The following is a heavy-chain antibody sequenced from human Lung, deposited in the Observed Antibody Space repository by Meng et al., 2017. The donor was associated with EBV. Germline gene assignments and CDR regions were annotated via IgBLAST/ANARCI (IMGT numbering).Heavy chain of an antibody. Sequence: EVQMLESGGGLVQPGGSLRLSCAASGLMFSNYAMTWVRQAPGKGLXXXSSXTXSXDTXXXXXXXKGRFTISRDNSKNTLYLQMNSLRAEDTAVYYCAKQSYGDFVHFDYWGQGILVTVSS. V-gene: IGHV3-23*01. D-gene: IGHD4-17*01. CDR3: AKQSYGDFVHFDY. CDR1: GLMFSNYA. J-gene: IGHJ4*02. CDR2: XTXSXDTX.